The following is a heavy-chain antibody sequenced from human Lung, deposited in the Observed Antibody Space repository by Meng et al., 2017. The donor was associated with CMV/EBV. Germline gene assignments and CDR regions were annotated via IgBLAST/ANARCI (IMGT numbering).Heavy chain of an antibody. CDR3: TRVASFAIAFDF. D-gene: IGHD2-2*02. V-gene: IGHV3-48*03. CDR2: ISSSADTK. J-gene: IGHJ4*02. Sequence: GESXKISCAASGFTFSNYEMNWVRQAPGKGLEWISYISSSADTKYYADPVKGRFTISRDNTKKSLFLQMNSLRAEDTAVYYCTRVASFAIAFDFWGQGALVTVSS. CDR1: GFTFSNYE.